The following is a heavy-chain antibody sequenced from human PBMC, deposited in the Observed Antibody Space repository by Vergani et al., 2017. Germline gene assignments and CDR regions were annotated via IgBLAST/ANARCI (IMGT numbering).Heavy chain of an antibody. CDR1: GFTFSSYA. CDR3: APRRGRSYYLFDY. V-gene: IGHV3-23*01. CDR2: ISGSDGST. D-gene: IGHD1-26*01. J-gene: IGHJ4*02. Sequence: EVQLLESGGGLVQPGGSLRLSCAASGFTFSSYAMSWVRQAPGKGLEWVSAISGSDGSTYYADSVKGRFTICSDNSKNTLYLQMISLRAEDTAIYYCAPRRGRSYYLFDYWGQGTLVTVSS.